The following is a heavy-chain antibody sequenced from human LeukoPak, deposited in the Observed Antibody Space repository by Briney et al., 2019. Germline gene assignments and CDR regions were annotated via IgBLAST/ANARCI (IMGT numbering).Heavy chain of an antibody. Sequence: SETLSLTCTVSGGSITSYYWSWIRQSPGKGLECIGYIYDNGRTNYKPSLKSRVTISADTSKNQFSLKLSSVTAADTAVYYCARETPYGSGSYPFDYWGQGILVTVSS. CDR3: ARETPYGSGSYPFDY. V-gene: IGHV4-59*01. J-gene: IGHJ4*02. CDR1: GGSITSYY. D-gene: IGHD3-10*01. CDR2: IYDNGRT.